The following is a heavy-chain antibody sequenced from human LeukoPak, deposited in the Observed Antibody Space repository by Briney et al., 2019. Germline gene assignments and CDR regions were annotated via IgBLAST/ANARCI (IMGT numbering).Heavy chain of an antibody. V-gene: IGHV3-23*01. J-gene: IGHJ6*02. D-gene: IGHD4-17*01. CDR3: ARDVTLMTTVTHYGMDV. CDR2: ISGSGGST. CDR1: GFTFSSYA. Sequence: GGSLRLSCAASGFTFSSYAMSWVRQAPGKGLEWVSAISGSGGSTYYADSVKGRFTISRDNSKNTLYLQMNSLRAEDTAVYYCARDVTLMTTVTHYGMDVWGQGATVTVSS.